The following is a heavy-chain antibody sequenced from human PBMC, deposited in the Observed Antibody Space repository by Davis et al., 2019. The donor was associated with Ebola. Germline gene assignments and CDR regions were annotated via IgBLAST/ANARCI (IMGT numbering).Heavy chain of an antibody. V-gene: IGHV4-34*01. J-gene: IGHJ4*02. D-gene: IGHD1-20*01. CDR2: INHSGST. CDR3: ARVRGWMITGTLDY. CDR1: GGSFSGYY. Sequence: SETLSLTCAVYGGSFSGYYWSWIRQPPGKGLEWIGEINHSGSTNYNPSLQSRVTISVDTSKNQFSLKLSSVTAADTAVYYCARVRGWMITGTLDYWGQGTLVTVSS.